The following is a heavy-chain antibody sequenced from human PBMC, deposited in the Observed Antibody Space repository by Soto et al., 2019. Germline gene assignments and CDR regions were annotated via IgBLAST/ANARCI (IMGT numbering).Heavy chain of an antibody. CDR3: ARGPPTTMVRGVYDY. CDR1: GDSISSSGYY. V-gene: IGHV4-39*01. Sequence: SETLSLTCTVSGDSISSSGYYWGWIRQPPGKGLEWIGSIYYSGTTYYSPSLESRVAISVDTSRNQFSLKLSSVTAADTALYYCARGPPTTMVRGVYDYWGQGTLVTVSS. CDR2: IYYSGTT. J-gene: IGHJ4*02. D-gene: IGHD3-10*01.